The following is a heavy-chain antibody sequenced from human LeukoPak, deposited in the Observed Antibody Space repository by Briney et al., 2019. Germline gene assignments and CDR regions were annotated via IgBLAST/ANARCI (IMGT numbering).Heavy chain of an antibody. D-gene: IGHD6-19*01. CDR1: GVSIKSSDYY. Sequence: SETLSLTCSVSGVSIKSSDYYWGWIRQPPGKGLEWVGTIYYNEATQYNPSLKSRVTISVDTSKNQFSLRLSSVTAADTAVYFCAREHRWLSQTSPGDSWGQGILVTVSS. V-gene: IGHV4-39*07. CDR2: IYYNEAT. CDR3: AREHRWLSQTSPGDS. J-gene: IGHJ4*02.